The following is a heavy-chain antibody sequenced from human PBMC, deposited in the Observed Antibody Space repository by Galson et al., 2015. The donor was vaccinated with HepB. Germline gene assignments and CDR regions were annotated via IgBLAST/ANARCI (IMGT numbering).Heavy chain of an antibody. V-gene: IGHV1-8*02. Sequence: SVKVSCKASGYTFTSYDINWVRQAPGQGLEWMGWMNPNSGNTGYAQKFQGRVTMTRNTSVSTAYMELSSLRSEDTAVYYCARGHPDYGEGIDYWCQGTLVTVSS. CDR2: MNPNSGNT. D-gene: IGHD4-17*01. J-gene: IGHJ4*02. CDR1: GYTFTSYD. CDR3: ARGHPDYGEGIDY.